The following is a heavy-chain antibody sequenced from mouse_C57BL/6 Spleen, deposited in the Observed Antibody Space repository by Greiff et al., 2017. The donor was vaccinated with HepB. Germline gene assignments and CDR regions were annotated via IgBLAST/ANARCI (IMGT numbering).Heavy chain of an antibody. CDR2: IYPGGGYT. D-gene: IGHD1-1*01. J-gene: IGHJ1*03. CDR1: GYTFTNYW. Sequence: QVQLQQSGAELVRPGTSVKMSCKASGYTFTNYWIGWAKQRPGHGLEWIGDIYPGGGYTNYNEKFKGKATLTADKSSSTAYMQFSSLTSEDSAIYYCARGTTVVGGDWYFDVWGTGTTVTVSS. V-gene: IGHV1-63*01. CDR3: ARGTTVVGGDWYFDV.